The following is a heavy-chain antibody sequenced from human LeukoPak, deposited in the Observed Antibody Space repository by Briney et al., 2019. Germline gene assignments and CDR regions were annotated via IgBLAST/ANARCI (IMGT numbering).Heavy chain of an antibody. Sequence: PSETLSLTCTVSGGSISSSSYYWGWIRQPPGKGLEWIGRIYYSGSTYYNPSLKSRVTISVDTSKNQFSLKLSSVTAADTAVYYCARQTPYDILTGYYPLADYWGQGTLVTVSS. CDR1: GGSISSSSYY. CDR2: IYYSGST. CDR3: ARQTPYDILTGYYPLADY. V-gene: IGHV4-39*01. J-gene: IGHJ4*02. D-gene: IGHD3-9*01.